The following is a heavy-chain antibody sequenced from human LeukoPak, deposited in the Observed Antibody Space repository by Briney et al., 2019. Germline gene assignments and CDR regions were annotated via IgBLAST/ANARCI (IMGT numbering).Heavy chain of an antibody. CDR2: IIPIFGTA. CDR1: GGTFSSYA. D-gene: IGHD4-17*01. CDR3: ARGVKATVTISTYFDY. V-gene: IGHV1-69*01. J-gene: IGHJ4*02. Sequence: SVKVCCKASGGTFSSYAISWVRQAPGQGLEWMGGIIPIFGTANYAQKFQGRVTITADESTSTAYMELSSLRSEDTAVYYCARGVKATVTISTYFDYWGQGTLVTVSS.